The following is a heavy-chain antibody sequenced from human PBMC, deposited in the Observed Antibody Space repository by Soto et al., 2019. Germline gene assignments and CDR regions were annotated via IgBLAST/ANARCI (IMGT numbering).Heavy chain of an antibody. V-gene: IGHV4-39*01. CDR3: SMNYDRNSHYYPSLFDL. CDR2: IYYSGST. J-gene: IGHJ4*02. CDR1: YGSISSNNYC. D-gene: IGHD3-22*01. Sequence: SQTMCDPKTFGYGSISSNNYCLSWNRPTPGKGLEWIGSIYYSGSTYYNPSLKSRLTISLDTPKNQFSLKLNSVTAADTAVYFCSMNYDRNSHYYPSLFDLWGQGTLVTGSS.